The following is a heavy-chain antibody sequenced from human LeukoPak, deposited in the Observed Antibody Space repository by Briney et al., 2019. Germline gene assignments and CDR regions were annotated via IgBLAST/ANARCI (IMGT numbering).Heavy chain of an antibody. Sequence: SETLSLICTVSGYSISSGYYWGWIRQPPGKGLEWIGSIYHSGSTYYNPSLKSRVTISVDTSKNQFSLKLSSVTAADTAVYYCARDSVAGNYYYYYMDVWGKGTTVTVSS. CDR3: ARDSVAGNYYYYYMDV. CDR1: GYSISSGYY. V-gene: IGHV4-38-2*02. D-gene: IGHD6-19*01. J-gene: IGHJ6*03. CDR2: IYHSGST.